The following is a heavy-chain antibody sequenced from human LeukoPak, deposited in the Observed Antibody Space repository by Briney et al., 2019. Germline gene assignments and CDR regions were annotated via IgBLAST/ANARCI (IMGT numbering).Heavy chain of an antibody. D-gene: IGHD2-15*01. J-gene: IGHJ4*02. Sequence: SETLSLTCTVSGGSISSVTDYWGWIRQPPGKGLEWIGVVYYTGSNYNNPSLKRRVTLSVDTSKNQFALKLSSVTAADTAVYYCARHERTSYCNGGSCELLDDWGQGTLVTVSS. V-gene: IGHV4-39*01. CDR1: GGSISSVTDY. CDR2: VYYTGSN. CDR3: ARHERTSYCNGGSCELLDD.